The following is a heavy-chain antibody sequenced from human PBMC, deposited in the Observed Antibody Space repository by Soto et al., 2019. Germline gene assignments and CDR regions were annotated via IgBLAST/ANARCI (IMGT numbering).Heavy chain of an antibody. CDR2: ISAYNGNT. CDR1: GYTFTSYG. CDR3: ARGRIVVVPAANPEPYYGMDV. V-gene: IGHV1-18*04. D-gene: IGHD2-2*01. J-gene: IGHJ6*02. Sequence: ASVKVSCKASGYTFTSYGISWVRQAPGQGLEWMGWISAYNGNTNYAQKLQGRVTMTTDTSTSTAYMELRSLRSDDTAVYYCARGRIVVVPAANPEPYYGMDVWGQGTTVTVS.